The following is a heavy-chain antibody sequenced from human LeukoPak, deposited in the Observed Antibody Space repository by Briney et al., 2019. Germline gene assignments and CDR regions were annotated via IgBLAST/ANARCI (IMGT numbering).Heavy chain of an antibody. CDR3: AASTYYYDSSNGY. D-gene: IGHD3-22*01. Sequence: ASVKVSCKASGYTFTGYYMHWARQAPGQGLEWMGWINPNSGGTNYAQKFQGRVTMTRDTSISTAYMELSRLRSDDTAVYYCAASTYYYDSSNGYWGQGTLVTVSS. V-gene: IGHV1-2*02. J-gene: IGHJ4*02. CDR1: GYTFTGYY. CDR2: INPNSGGT.